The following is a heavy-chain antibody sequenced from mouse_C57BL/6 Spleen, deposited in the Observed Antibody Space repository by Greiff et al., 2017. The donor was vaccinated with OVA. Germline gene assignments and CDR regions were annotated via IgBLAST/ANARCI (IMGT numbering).Heavy chain of an antibody. D-gene: IGHD2-1*01. CDR2: IDPEDGET. J-gene: IGHJ1*03. Sequence: EVQLQQSGAELVKPGASVKLSCTASGFNIKDYYMHWVKQRTEQGLEWIGRIDPEDGETKYAPKFQGKATITADKSSNTAYLQLSILTSADTAVYSCARSIYYGNYVGYFDVWGTGTTVTVSS. CDR1: GFNIKDYY. CDR3: ARSIYYGNYVGYFDV. V-gene: IGHV14-2*01.